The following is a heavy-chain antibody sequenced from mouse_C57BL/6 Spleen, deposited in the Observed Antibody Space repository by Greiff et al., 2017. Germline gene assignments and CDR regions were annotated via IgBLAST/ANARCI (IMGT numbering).Heavy chain of an antibody. CDR1: GYTFTSYW. Sequence: VQLQQSGAELAKPGASVKLSCKASGYTFTSYWMHWVKQRPGPGLEWIGYINPSSGYTKYNQKFKDKATLSADKSSSTAFMQLSSLSYEYSAVYYCTRSPAWFAYWGQGTLVTVSA. CDR3: TRSPAWFAY. J-gene: IGHJ3*01. V-gene: IGHV1-7*01. CDR2: INPSSGYT.